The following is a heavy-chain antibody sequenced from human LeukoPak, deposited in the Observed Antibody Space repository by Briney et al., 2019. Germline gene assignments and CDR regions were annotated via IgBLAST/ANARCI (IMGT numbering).Heavy chain of an antibody. CDR1: GGTFSSYA. V-gene: IGHV1-69*04. D-gene: IGHD3-10*01. CDR2: IIPILGIA. Sequence: SVKVSCKASGGTFSSYAISWVRQAPGRGLEWMGRIIPILGIANYAQKFQGRVTITADKSTSTAYMELSSLRSEDTAVYYCARGERYGFDWGQGTLVTVSS. CDR3: ARGERYGFD. J-gene: IGHJ4*02.